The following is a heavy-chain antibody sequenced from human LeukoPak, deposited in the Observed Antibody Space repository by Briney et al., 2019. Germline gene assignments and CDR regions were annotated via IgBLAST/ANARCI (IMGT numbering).Heavy chain of an antibody. D-gene: IGHD6-19*01. J-gene: IGHJ4*02. V-gene: IGHV1-46*01. CDR1: GYTFTSYY. CDR3: ARALGYAYSSGWYSNY. Sequence: ASVKASCKASGYTFTSYYMHWVRQAPGQGLEWMGIINPSGGSTSYAQKFQGRVTMTRDTSTSTVYMELSSLRSEDTAVYYCARALGYAYSSGWYSNYWGQGTLVTVSS. CDR2: INPSGGST.